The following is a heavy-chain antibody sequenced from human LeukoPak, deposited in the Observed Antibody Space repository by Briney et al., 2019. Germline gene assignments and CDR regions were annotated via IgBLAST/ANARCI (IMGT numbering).Heavy chain of an antibody. D-gene: IGHD4-23*01. V-gene: IGHV4-39*01. CDR3: ARRATTVVTRDAFDI. CDR1: GGSISSSSYY. Sequence: SETLSLTCTVSGGSISSSSYYWGWIRQPPGKGLEWLGSIYYSGSTYYNPSLKSRVTISVDTSKNQFSLKLSSVTAADTAVYYCARRATTVVTRDAFDIWGQGTMVTVSS. J-gene: IGHJ3*02. CDR2: IYYSGST.